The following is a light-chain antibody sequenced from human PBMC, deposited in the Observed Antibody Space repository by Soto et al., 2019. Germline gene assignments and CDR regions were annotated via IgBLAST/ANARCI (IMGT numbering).Light chain of an antibody. V-gene: IGKV3D-20*02. Sequence: EILFTQSPGTLSLSPGERATLSCRASQSVSSSYLAWYQQKPGQAPRLLIYDASSRANGIPARFTGSGSGTDFSLTISSLEPEDFAVYYCQQRNSWPPTFTFGQGTRLEIK. J-gene: IGKJ5*01. CDR2: DAS. CDR3: QQRNSWPPTFT. CDR1: QSVSSSY.